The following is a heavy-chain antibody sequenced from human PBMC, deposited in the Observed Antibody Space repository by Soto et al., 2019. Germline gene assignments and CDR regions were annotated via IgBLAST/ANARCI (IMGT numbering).Heavy chain of an antibody. J-gene: IGHJ4*02. V-gene: IGHV3-7*03. CDR3: ARRGGSWYRYYYYFDY. D-gene: IGHD6-13*01. Sequence: GGSLRLSCAASGFTFSSYWMSWVRQAPGKGLEWVANIKQDGSEKYYVDSVKGRFTISRDNAKNSLYLQMNSLRAEDTAVYYCARRGGSWYRYYYYFDYWGQGTLVTVSS. CDR1: GFTFSSYW. CDR2: IKQDGSEK.